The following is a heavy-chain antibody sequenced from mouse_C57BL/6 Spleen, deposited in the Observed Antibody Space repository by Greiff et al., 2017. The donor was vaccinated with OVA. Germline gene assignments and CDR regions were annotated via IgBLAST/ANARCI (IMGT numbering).Heavy chain of an antibody. D-gene: IGHD3-2*02. Sequence: VQLQQSGPVLVKPGASVKMSCKASGYTFTDYSMNWVQQSHGKSLEWIGVINPYNGGTSYNQKFKGKATLTVDKYSSTAYMELNSLRSEDAAVDYWARRGESSGYGYYAMDYWGQGTSVTVSA. CDR3: ARRGESSGYGYYAMDY. CDR1: GYTFTDYS. V-gene: IGHV1-19*01. J-gene: IGHJ4*01. CDR2: INPYNGGT.